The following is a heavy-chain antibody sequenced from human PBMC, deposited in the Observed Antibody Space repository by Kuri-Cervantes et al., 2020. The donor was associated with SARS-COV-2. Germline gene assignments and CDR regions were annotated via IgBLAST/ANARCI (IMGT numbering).Heavy chain of an antibody. V-gene: IGHV3-48*03. CDR2: ISSNGNTI. CDR1: GFLFSSYE. J-gene: IGHJ5*02. CDR3: AKEVEQLVPWFDP. Sequence: GESLKISCIASGFLFSSYEMNWVRQAPGKGLEWISYISSNGNTIYYAGSVKGRFTISRDNSKNTLYLQMNSLRAEDTAVYYCAKEVEQLVPWFDPWGQGTLVTVSS. D-gene: IGHD6-6*01.